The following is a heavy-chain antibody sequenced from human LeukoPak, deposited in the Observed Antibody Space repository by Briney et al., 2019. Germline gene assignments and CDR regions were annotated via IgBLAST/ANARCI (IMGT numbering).Heavy chain of an antibody. V-gene: IGHV4-61*01. J-gene: IGHJ4*02. CDR2: IYYSGST. CDR3: ARGRCSGGSCPDY. CDR1: GGSISSSNW. Sequence: PSETLSLTCAVSGGSISSSNWWSWIRQPPGKGLEWIGYIYYSGSTNYNPSLKSRVTISVDTSKNQFSLKLSSVTAADTAVYYCARGRCSGGSCPDYWGQGTLVTVSS. D-gene: IGHD2-15*01.